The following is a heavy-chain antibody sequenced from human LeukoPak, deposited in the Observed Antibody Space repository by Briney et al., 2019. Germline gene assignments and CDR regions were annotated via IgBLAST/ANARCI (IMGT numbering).Heavy chain of an antibody. CDR3: ATLLYSSSSFDY. Sequence: ASVKVSCKVSGYTLTELSMHWVRQAPGKGLEWMGGFDPEDGETIYAQKFQGRVTMTEDTSTDTAYMELSNLRSEDTAVYYCATLLYSSSSFDYWGQGTLVTVSS. J-gene: IGHJ4*02. D-gene: IGHD6-6*01. CDR2: FDPEDGET. V-gene: IGHV1-24*01. CDR1: GYTLTELS.